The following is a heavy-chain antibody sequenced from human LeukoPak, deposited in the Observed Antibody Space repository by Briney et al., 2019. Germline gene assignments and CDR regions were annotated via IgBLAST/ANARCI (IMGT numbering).Heavy chain of an antibody. D-gene: IGHD6-13*01. Sequence: GGSLRLSCAASGFTFSDYYMSWIRQAPGKGLEWVSYISSSGSTIYYADSVKGRFTISRDNAKNSLYLQMNSLRAEDTAVYYCARDSSSWYPSYYYYGMDVWGQGTTVTVSS. CDR1: GFTFSDYY. V-gene: IGHV3-11*04. CDR3: ARDSSSWYPSYYYYGMDV. CDR2: ISSSGSTI. J-gene: IGHJ6*02.